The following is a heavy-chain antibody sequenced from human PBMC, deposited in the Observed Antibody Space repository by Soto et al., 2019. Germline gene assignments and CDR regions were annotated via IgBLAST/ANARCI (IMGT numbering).Heavy chain of an antibody. CDR1: GFTFSSYS. Sequence: GGSLTLSRTGSGFTFSSYSMTWVRQAPGKWLEWISSISSSGSFIYYADSLKGQFTISRDNAKKSLYLQMNSLRAEDTAIYYWARVVFCYDNSNTDINVWGLQTTLTLS. D-gene: IGHD3-9*01. CDR3: ARVVFCYDNSNTDINV. J-gene: IGHJ6*02. CDR2: ISSSGSFI. V-gene: IGHV3-21*01.